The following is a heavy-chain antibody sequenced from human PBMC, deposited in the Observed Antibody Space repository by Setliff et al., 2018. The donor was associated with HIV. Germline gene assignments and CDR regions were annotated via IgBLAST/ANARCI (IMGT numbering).Heavy chain of an antibody. J-gene: IGHJ4*02. CDR2: INPKSDGT. Sequence: GASVKVSCKASGYSFTDYYIHWVRQAPGQGLEWMGWINPKSDGTNYAQKFQGWIIMTRDTSISTAYMELSRLRSDDTAVYYCARGMDYYDTSGYYQYYFDYWGQGTLVTVSS. D-gene: IGHD3-22*01. CDR3: ARGMDYYDTSGYYQYYFDY. CDR1: GYSFTDYY. V-gene: IGHV1-2*04.